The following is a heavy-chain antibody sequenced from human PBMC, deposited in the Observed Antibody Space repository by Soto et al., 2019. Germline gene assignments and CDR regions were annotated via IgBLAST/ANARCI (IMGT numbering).Heavy chain of an antibody. V-gene: IGHV3-9*01. CDR2: ISWNSGSI. D-gene: IGHD6-19*01. CDR3: AKSHTTSGWYVTTDY. J-gene: IGHJ4*02. CDR1: GFTFGDYA. Sequence: GGSLRLSCAASGFTFGDYAMQWVRQAPGKGLEWVSAISWNSGSIDYADSVKGRFTISRDNAKNSLYLQMNSLRAEDTALYYCAKSHTTSGWYVTTDYWGQGTRVTVS.